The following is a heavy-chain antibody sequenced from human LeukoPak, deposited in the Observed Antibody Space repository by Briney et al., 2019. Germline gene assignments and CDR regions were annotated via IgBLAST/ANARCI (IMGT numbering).Heavy chain of an antibody. CDR3: TRDLRMDYYYVDYYYYGVDV. V-gene: IGHV3-21*01. D-gene: IGHD3-10*02. Sequence: GGSLRLSCAASGFTFSTYSMNWVRQAPGKGLEWVSSITSTSHYIYYAESLKGRFTVSRDNAKNTLYLQMNNLRAEDTAVYYCTRDLRMDYYYVDYYYYGVDVWGQGTTVTVSS. CDR2: ITSTSHYI. CDR1: GFTFSTYS. J-gene: IGHJ6*02.